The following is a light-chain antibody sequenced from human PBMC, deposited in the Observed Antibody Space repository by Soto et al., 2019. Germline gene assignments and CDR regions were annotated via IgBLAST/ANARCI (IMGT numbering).Light chain of an antibody. V-gene: IGKV1-5*01. CDR2: DAS. Sequence: DHQMTQSPSTLSATAGDRVTITCRASQSISSWLAWYQHKPGKAPKLLIYDASNLDSGVPSRFSGSGSGTEFSLTICNLQPEDCATYYCQQYDNYWTFGQGTKVDI. CDR1: QSISSW. J-gene: IGKJ1*01. CDR3: QQYDNYWT.